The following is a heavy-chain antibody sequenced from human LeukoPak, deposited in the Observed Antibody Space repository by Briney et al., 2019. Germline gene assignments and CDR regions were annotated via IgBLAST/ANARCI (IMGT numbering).Heavy chain of an antibody. CDR2: ISYDGSNE. V-gene: IGHV3-30*04. CDR1: GFTFSSYV. J-gene: IGHJ4*02. CDR3: ANSPDILTGLDY. D-gene: IGHD3-9*01. Sequence: GRSLRLSCAASGFTFSSYVMHWVRQAPGKGLEWVAIISYDGSNEYYADSVKGRFTISRDNSKNTLYLQMNSLRAEDTAVYYCANSPDILTGLDYWGQGTLVTVSS.